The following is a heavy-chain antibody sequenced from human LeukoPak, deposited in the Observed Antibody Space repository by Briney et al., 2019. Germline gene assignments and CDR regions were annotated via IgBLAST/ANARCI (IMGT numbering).Heavy chain of an antibody. CDR3: TTNYYDSSGYYYCGMDV. J-gene: IGHJ6*02. D-gene: IGHD3-22*01. CDR1: GFTFSNAW. CDR2: IKSKTDGGTT. Sequence: PGGSLRLSCAASGFTFSNAWMIWVRQAPGKGLEWVGRIKSKTDGGTTDYAAPVKGRFTISRDDSKNTLYLQMNSLKTEDTAVYYCTTNYYDSSGYYYCGMDVWGQGTTVTVSS. V-gene: IGHV3-15*01.